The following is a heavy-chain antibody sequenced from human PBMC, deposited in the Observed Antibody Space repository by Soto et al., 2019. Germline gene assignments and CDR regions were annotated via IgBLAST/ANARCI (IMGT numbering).Heavy chain of an antibody. CDR1: GGTFSRYS. CDR2: IIPIFGKT. V-gene: IGHV1-69*02. J-gene: IGHJ6*02. D-gene: IGHD5-12*01. CDR3: ATSYSGYDYHYYYGMDV. Sequence: SVKVSCKASGGTFSRYSITWVRQAPGHGLEWIGRIIPIFGKTRYAQKFQGRVTITGDTSTSTAYMELSSLRSEDTAVYYCATSYSGYDYHYYYGMDVWGQGTTVTVSS.